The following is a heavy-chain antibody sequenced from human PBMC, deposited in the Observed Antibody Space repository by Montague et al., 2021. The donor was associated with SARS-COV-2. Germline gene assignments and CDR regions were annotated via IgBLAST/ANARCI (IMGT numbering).Heavy chain of an antibody. CDR2: IYYSGTT. D-gene: IGHD2-15*01. V-gene: IGHV4-31*03. CDR1: GASISSGGFY. CDR3: ARGLPYQMVAGAIPNYSMGV. Sequence: TLSLTCTLSGASISSGGFYWSWLRQHPRKGLEWIGFIYYSGTTYHNPSLKSRLTISIDTSKNQFSLKLSSVTAADTAVYYCARGLPYQMVAGAIPNYSMGVWGQGTTVTVSS. J-gene: IGHJ6*02.